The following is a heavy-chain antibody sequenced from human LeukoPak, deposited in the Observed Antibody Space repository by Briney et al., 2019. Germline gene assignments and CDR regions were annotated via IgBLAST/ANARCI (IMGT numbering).Heavy chain of an antibody. CDR2: INPSDSTT. D-gene: IGHD3-9*01. J-gene: IGHJ5*02. Sequence: ASVKVSCKASGYSFTTYYLHWVRQAPGQGLEWMGVINPSDSTTTYAQKFQGRLTMTRDTSTSTVCMDLSSLRSEDTAVYYCARAMYYDILTGHKGGFDPWGQGTLVTVSS. CDR3: ARAMYYDILTGHKGGFDP. V-gene: IGHV1-46*01. CDR1: GYSFTTYY.